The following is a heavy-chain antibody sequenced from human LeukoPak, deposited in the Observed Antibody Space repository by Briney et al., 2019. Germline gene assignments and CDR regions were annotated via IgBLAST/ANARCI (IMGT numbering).Heavy chain of an antibody. Sequence: GGSLRISCAASGFTFSNYWMSWVRQAPGKGLEWVANIKDDGSESYYVDSVKGRFTISRDNAKNSLYLQMTSLRDEDTAVYYCARTIRGYWGQGTLVTVSS. D-gene: IGHD4/OR15-4a*01. CDR2: IKDDGSES. CDR3: ARTIRGY. CDR1: GFTFSNYW. J-gene: IGHJ4*02. V-gene: IGHV3-7*01.